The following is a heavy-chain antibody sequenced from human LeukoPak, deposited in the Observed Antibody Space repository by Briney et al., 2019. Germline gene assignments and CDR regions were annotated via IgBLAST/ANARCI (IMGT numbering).Heavy chain of an antibody. Sequence: GGSLRLSCKASGFSFANDGMHWVRQAPGEGLEWVALISSDGNNKYYADSVKGRFAISRDNSKNTLYLQMNSLRAEDTAVYYCARIGYSISWSGDYWGQGSLVTVSS. CDR2: ISSDGNNK. J-gene: IGHJ4*02. V-gene: IGHV3-30*03. D-gene: IGHD6-13*01. CDR3: ARIGYSISWSGDY. CDR1: GFSFANDG.